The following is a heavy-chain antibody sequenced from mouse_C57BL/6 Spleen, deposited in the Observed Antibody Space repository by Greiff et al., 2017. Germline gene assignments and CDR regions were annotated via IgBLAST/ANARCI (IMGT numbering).Heavy chain of an antibody. CDR2: INPNNGGT. Sequence: EVQLQQSGPELVKPGASVKISCKASGYTFTDYYMNWVKQSHGKSLEWIGDINPNNGGTSYNQKFKGKATLTVDKSSSTAYMELRSLTSEDSAVYYCARHLTGFDYWGQGTTLTVSS. J-gene: IGHJ2*01. V-gene: IGHV1-26*01. CDR3: ARHLTGFDY. CDR1: GYTFTDYY. D-gene: IGHD4-1*01.